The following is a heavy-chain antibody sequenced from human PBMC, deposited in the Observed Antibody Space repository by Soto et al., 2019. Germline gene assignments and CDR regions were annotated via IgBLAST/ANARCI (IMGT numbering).Heavy chain of an antibody. CDR1: GFTVSSNY. V-gene: IGHV3-53*01. D-gene: IGHD2-21*02. CDR3: ARGGSGLLQLLFVFDS. J-gene: IGHJ4*02. CDR2: IYSGGST. Sequence: EVQLVESGGGLIQPGGSLRLSCAASGFTVSSNYMSWVRQAPGKGLEWVSVIYSGGSTYYADSVKDRFTISRDNSKNTVYFQMKGLRAEDTAVYYCARGGSGLLQLLFVFDSWGQGTLVTVSS.